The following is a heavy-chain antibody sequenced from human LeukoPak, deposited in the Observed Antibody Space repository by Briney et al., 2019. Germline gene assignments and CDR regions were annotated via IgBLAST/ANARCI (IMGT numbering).Heavy chain of an antibody. V-gene: IGHV4-30-2*01. CDR2: IYHSGST. J-gene: IGHJ3*02. CDR3: ARQVAVAVDAFDI. Sequence: SETLSLTCAVSGGSISSGGYSWSWIRQPPGKGLEWIGYIYHSGSTYYNPSLKSRVTISVDRSKNQFSLKLSSVTAADTAVYYCARQVAVAVDAFDIWGQGTMVTVSS. CDR1: GGSISSGGYS. D-gene: IGHD6-19*01.